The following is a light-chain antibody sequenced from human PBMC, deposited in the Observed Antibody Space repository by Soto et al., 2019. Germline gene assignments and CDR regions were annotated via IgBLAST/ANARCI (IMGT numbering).Light chain of an antibody. J-gene: IGKJ1*01. CDR1: QDIRTK. Sequence: AIQMTQSPSSLSASVGDRVTITCRASQDIRTKLGWYQQKPGKAPKLLIYGASTLESGVPSRVSGCGSGTDFTLTISSLQHEDFATYYCLQDHNYPRTFGQGTKVEI. CDR2: GAS. CDR3: LQDHNYPRT. V-gene: IGKV1-6*01.